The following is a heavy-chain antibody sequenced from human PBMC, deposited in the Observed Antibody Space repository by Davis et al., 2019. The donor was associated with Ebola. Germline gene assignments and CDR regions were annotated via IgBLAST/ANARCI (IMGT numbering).Heavy chain of an antibody. D-gene: IGHD3-16*02. Sequence: MPSETLSLTCAVYGGSFRGYYWSWIRQPPGKGLEWIGEINHSGSTNYNPSLKSRVTISVDTSKNQFSLKLSSVTAADTAVYYCARGRDYIWGSYRFGYWGQGTLVTVSS. J-gene: IGHJ4*02. V-gene: IGHV4-34*01. CDR3: ARGRDYIWGSYRFGY. CDR2: INHSGST. CDR1: GGSFRGYY.